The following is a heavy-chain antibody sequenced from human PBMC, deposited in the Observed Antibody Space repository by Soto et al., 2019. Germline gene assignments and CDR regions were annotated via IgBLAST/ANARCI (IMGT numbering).Heavy chain of an antibody. CDR2: IYYSGST. CDR1: GGSISSGGYY. D-gene: IGHD6-13*01. J-gene: IGHJ5*02. Sequence: SETLSLTCTVSGGSISSGGYYWSWIRQHPGKGLEWIGYIYYSGSTYYNPSLKSRVTISVDTSKNQFSLKLSSVTAADTAVYYCARESSSSLYWFDPWGQGTLVTVSS. V-gene: IGHV4-31*03. CDR3: ARESSSSLYWFDP.